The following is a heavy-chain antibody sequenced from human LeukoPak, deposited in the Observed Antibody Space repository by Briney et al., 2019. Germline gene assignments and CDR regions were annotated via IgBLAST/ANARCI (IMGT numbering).Heavy chain of an antibody. Sequence: GSLRLSCAASGFTFSNYWMSWVRQAPGKGLEWVANMKPDGGEKYYVDSVKGRFTISRDNAKNSLYLQMNSLRAEDTAVYYCARKAYGMDVWGKGTTVTVSS. V-gene: IGHV3-7*03. J-gene: IGHJ6*04. CDR3: ARKAYGMDV. CDR2: MKPDGGEK. CDR1: GFTFSNYW.